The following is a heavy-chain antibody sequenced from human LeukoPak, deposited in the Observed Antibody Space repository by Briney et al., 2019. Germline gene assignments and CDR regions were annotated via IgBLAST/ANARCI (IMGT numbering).Heavy chain of an antibody. CDR1: GFTFTNYW. D-gene: IGHD3-3*01. J-gene: IGHJ4*02. CDR3: ARLREIPVFGVVTKSTSYFDY. Sequence: GGSLRLSCAASGFTFTNYWMNWVRQAPGKGLELMANIKHDRSEKYYVDSVKGRFTMSRDNAKNSLYLQMNSLRAEDTAVYDCARLREIPVFGVVTKSTSYFDYWGQGTLVTVS. V-gene: IGHV3-7*01. CDR2: IKHDRSEK.